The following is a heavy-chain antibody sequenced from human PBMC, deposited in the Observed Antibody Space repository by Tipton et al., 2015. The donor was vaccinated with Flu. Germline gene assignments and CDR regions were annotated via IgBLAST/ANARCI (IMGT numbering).Heavy chain of an antibody. J-gene: IGHJ4*02. Sequence: TLSLTCTVSGDSIRSSYYWNWIRQPPGKGLEWIGEINHGGSTNYNPSLKSRFSISVDTSKNQFSLKLTSVTAADTAVYYCARGNGYTNTYFDSWGRGTLVTVSS. CDR3: ARGNGYTNTYFDS. D-gene: IGHD1-1*01. CDR1: GDSIRSSYY. CDR2: INHGGST. V-gene: IGHV4-34*01.